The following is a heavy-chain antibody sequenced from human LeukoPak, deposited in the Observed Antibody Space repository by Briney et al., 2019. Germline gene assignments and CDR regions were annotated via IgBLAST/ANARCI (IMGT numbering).Heavy chain of an antibody. Sequence: GASVKVSCKASGGTFSSYAISWVRQAPGQGLEWMGGIIPIFGTANYAQKFQGRVTITADESTSTAYMELSSLRSEDTAVYYCARERIAVAGTGWFDPWGQGTLVTVFS. CDR2: IIPIFGTA. CDR3: ARERIAVAGTGWFDP. CDR1: GGTFSSYA. V-gene: IGHV1-69*13. D-gene: IGHD6-19*01. J-gene: IGHJ5*02.